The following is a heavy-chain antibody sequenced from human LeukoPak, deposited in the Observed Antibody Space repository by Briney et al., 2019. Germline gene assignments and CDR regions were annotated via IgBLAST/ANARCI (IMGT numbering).Heavy chain of an antibody. CDR2: IYYSGST. D-gene: IGHD2-15*01. CDR1: GGSISSYY. CDR3: ARLDCSGGSCYAADYYYGMDV. Sequence: PSETLSLTCTVSGGSISSYYWSWIRQPPGKGLEWIGYIYYSGSTNYNPSLKSRVTISVDTSKNQFSLKLSSVTAADTAVYYCARLDCSGGSCYAADYYYGMDVWGQGTLVTVSS. J-gene: IGHJ6*02. V-gene: IGHV4-59*01.